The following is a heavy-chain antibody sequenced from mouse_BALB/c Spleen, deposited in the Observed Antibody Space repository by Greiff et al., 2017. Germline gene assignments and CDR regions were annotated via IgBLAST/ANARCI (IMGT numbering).Heavy chain of an antibody. CDR2: IYPYNGGT. D-gene: IGHD2-3*01. J-gene: IGHJ2*01. CDR3: AREGRWLLRDY. CDR1: GYTFTDYN. V-gene: IGHV1S29*02. Sequence: EVQVVESGPELVKPGASVKISCKASGYTFTDYNMHWVKQSHGKSLEWIGYIYPYNGGTGYNQKFKSKATLTVDNSSSTAYMELRSLTSEDSAVYYCAREGRWLLRDYWGQATTLTVSS.